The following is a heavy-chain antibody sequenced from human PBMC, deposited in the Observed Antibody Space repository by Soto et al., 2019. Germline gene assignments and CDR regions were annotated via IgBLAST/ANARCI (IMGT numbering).Heavy chain of an antibody. Sequence: PGGSLRLSCVAPAFSSHHHAIHWVRQGPGKGLEWVSGIHWNNGATGYADSVKGRFTIFKDNVKNSVYLQMNSLRTDDTAFYYCTEDILPGGADVWGQGTTVTVS. CDR3: TEDILPGGADV. D-gene: IGHD3-16*01. CDR1: AFSSHHHA. J-gene: IGHJ6*02. V-gene: IGHV3-9*02. CDR2: IHWNNGAT.